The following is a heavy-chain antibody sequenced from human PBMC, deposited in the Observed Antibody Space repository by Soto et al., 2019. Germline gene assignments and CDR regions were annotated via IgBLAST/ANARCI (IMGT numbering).Heavy chain of an antibody. CDR3: TTDRIAAAGLTSYYYDYGMDV. V-gene: IGHV3-15*01. D-gene: IGHD6-13*01. CDR1: GFTFSNAW. CDR2: IKTKTDGGTT. J-gene: IGHJ6*02. Sequence: PGGSLRLSCAASGFTFSNAWMSWVRQAPGKGLEWVGRIKTKTDGGTTDYAAPVKGRFTISRDDSKNTLYLQMNSLKTEDTAVYYCTTDRIAAAGLTSYYYDYGMDVWGQGTTVTVS.